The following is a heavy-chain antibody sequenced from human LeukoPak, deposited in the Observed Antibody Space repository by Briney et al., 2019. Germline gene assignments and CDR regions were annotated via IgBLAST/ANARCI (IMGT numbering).Heavy chain of an antibody. V-gene: IGHV3-30*02. CDR2: IRYDGSNK. Sequence: GGSLRLSCAASGFTFSSYGMDWVRQAPGKGLEWVAFIRYDGSNKYYADSVKGRFTISRDNSKHKLYLQMNSLRAEDTAVYYCAKDRYPLYASSGYYYGSQGTLVTV. CDR1: GFTFSSYG. CDR3: AKDRYPLYASSGYYY. J-gene: IGHJ4*02. D-gene: IGHD3-22*01.